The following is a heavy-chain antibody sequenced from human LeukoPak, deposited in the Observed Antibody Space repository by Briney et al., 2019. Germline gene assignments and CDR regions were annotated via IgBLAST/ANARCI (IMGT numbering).Heavy chain of an antibody. CDR2: ILQSGDTT. CDR1: GFTFSNYA. V-gene: IGHV3-23*01. J-gene: IGHJ4*02. Sequence: QPRGSLRLSCAASGFTFSNYAMTWVRQAPGKGLEWVSGILQSGDTTYYADSVKGRFTISRDNSQNTLYLQMNSLRVEDTAVYYCAKDAIRGDGYWEFDYWGQGTLVTVSS. D-gene: IGHD5-24*01. CDR3: AKDAIRGDGYWEFDY.